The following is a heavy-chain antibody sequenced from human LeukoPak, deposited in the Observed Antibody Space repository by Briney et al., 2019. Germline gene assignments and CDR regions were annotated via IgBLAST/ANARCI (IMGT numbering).Heavy chain of an antibody. D-gene: IGHD6-13*01. CDR1: GGSFSGYY. CDR2: INHSGST. CDR3: ARVVRQLVYYFDY. V-gene: IGHV4-34*01. J-gene: IGHJ4*02. Sequence: SETLSLTCAVYGGSFSGYYWSWICQPPGKGLEWIGEINHSGSTNYNPSLKSRVTISVDTSKNQFSLKLSSVTAADTAVYYCARVVRQLVYYFDYWGQGTLVTVSS.